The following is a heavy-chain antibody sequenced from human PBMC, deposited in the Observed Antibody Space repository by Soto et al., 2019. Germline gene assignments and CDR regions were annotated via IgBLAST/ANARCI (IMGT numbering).Heavy chain of an antibody. D-gene: IGHD5-18*01. V-gene: IGHV4-39*01. CDR3: ACIFSGGYSYGFDYSGMDV. CDR2: IFYSGST. CDR1: GGSISSSSYY. Sequence: SETLSLTCTVSGGSISSSSYYWGWIRQPPGKGLEWIGSIFYSGSTYYNPSLKSRVTISVDTSKNQFSLKLSSVTAADTAVYYCACIFSGGYSYGFDYSGMDVWGQGTTVTVSS. J-gene: IGHJ6*02.